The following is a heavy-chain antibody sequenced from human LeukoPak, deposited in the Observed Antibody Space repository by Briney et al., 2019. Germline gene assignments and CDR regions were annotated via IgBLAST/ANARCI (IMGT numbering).Heavy chain of an antibody. CDR1: GFTLSDYY. Sequence: GGSLRLSCAASGFTLSDYYMSWIRQTPGKGLEWVSYIGSSPSCTSYADSVKGRFTISRDNAKNSLYLQMNSLRAEDTAVYYCARGPQSLGWYFDLWGRGTLVTVSS. J-gene: IGHJ2*01. D-gene: IGHD7-27*01. CDR2: IGSSPSCT. V-gene: IGHV3-11*05. CDR3: ARGPQSLGWYFDL.